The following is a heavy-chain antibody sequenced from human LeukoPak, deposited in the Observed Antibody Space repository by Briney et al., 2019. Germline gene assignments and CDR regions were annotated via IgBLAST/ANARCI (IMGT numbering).Heavy chain of an antibody. CDR2: ISGSGGST. CDR1: GFTFSRYA. D-gene: IGHD7-27*01. CDR3: AKDVGNYFDY. Sequence: GGSLRLSCAASGFTFSRYAMSCVRQAPGKGLEWVSAISGSGGSTYYAASVKGRFTISRDNSKNTLYLQMNSLRAEDTAVYYCAKDVGNYFDYWGQGTLVTVSS. J-gene: IGHJ4*02. V-gene: IGHV3-23*01.